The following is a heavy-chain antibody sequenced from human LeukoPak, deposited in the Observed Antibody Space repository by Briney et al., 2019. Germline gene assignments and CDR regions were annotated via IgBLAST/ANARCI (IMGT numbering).Heavy chain of an antibody. CDR2: IKQDGSEK. Sequence: GGSLRLSCAASGSTFSSYWMSWVRQAPGKGLEWVANIKQDGSEKYYVDSVKGRFTISRDNAKNSLYLQMNSLRAEDTAVYYCAREAYDSSGYGAFDIWGQGTMVTVSS. CDR3: AREAYDSSGYGAFDI. V-gene: IGHV3-7*01. D-gene: IGHD3-22*01. J-gene: IGHJ3*02. CDR1: GSTFSSYW.